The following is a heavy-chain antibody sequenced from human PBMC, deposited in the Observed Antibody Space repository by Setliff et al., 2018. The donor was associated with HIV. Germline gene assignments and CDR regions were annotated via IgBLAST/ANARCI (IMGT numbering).Heavy chain of an antibody. CDR2: INHSGST. D-gene: IGHD3-22*01. J-gene: IGHJ4*02. V-gene: IGHV4-34*01. CDR3: ARSNYDSSFDY. Sequence: PSETLSLTCAVYGGSFSGYYWSWIRQPPEKGLEWIGEINHSGSTNYNPSLKGRVNISVDTSKNQFSLKLTSVTAADTAVYYCARSNYDSSFDYWGQGTLVTVSS. CDR1: GGSFSGYY.